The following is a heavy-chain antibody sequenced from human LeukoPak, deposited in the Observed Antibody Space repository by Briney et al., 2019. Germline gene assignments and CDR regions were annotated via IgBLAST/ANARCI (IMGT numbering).Heavy chain of an antibody. CDR3: AREMTTVVGKNFDY. V-gene: IGHV3-30-3*01. D-gene: IGHD4-23*01. CDR1: GFTFRNCA. Sequence: PGGSLRLSCAASGFTFRNCAMHWVRQAPGKGLEWVALISYDGNNIFYADSVKSRFTISRDNSKNTLYLQMNSLRVEDTALYYCAREMTTVVGKNFDYWGQGTLVTVSS. J-gene: IGHJ4*02. CDR2: ISYDGNNI.